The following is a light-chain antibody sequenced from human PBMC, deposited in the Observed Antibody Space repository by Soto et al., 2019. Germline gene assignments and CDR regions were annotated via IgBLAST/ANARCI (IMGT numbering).Light chain of an antibody. CDR3: QQLNSYPYT. J-gene: IGKJ2*01. V-gene: IGKV1-9*01. CDR2: AAS. Sequence: DIQLTQSPSFLSASVGDRATITCRASQGISSYLAWYQQKPGKATKLLIYAASTLQSGVPSRFSGSGSGTEFTLTISSLQPEDFATYYCQQLNSYPYTFGQGTKLEIK. CDR1: QGISSY.